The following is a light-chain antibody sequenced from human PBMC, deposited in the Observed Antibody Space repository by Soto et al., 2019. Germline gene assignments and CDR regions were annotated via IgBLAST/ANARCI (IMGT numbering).Light chain of an antibody. CDR2: GAS. V-gene: IGKV3-20*01. CDR3: QQYGSSPLT. CDR1: QSVSSSY. J-gene: IGKJ4*01. Sequence: EIVLTQSPGTLSLSPGERATLSCSASQSVSSSYLAWYRQRPGQAPRLLIYGASSRATGIPDRFSGSGSGTDFTLTISRLEPEDFAVYYCQQYGSSPLTFGGGTKVDI.